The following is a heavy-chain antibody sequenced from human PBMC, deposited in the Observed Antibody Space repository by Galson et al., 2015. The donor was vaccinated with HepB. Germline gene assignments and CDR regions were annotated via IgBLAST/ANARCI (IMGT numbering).Heavy chain of an antibody. V-gene: IGHV3-11*06. CDR1: GFTFSDYY. D-gene: IGHD2-2*01. Sequence: SLRLSCAASGFTFSDYYMSWIRQAPGKGLEWISHIISNNSYTNYADSVKGRFTISRDNAKNSPFLQMSSLRAEDTAVYYCARGRYCSSNSCHYFDNWGQGTLVTVSS. J-gene: IGHJ4*02. CDR3: ARGRYCSSNSCHYFDN. CDR2: IISNNSYT.